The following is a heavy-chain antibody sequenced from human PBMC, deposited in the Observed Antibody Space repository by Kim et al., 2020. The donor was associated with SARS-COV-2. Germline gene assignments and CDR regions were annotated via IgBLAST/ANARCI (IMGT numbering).Heavy chain of an antibody. D-gene: IGHD2-8*01. CDR1: GFSTSTSG. CDR2: IKPDGGVT. Sequence: GGSLRLSCVASGFSTSTSGMAWVRQAPGQGLEFVANIKPDGGVTYYGPKVKGRFTISIDNSKKSVNLQMDSLRAEDTAFYYCAQGRQWQIINWGQGTHVTVSS. CDR3: AQGRQWQIIN. J-gene: IGHJ4*02. V-gene: IGHV3-7*03.